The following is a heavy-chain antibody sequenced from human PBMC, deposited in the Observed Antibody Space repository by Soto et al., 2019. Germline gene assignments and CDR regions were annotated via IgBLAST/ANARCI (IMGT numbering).Heavy chain of an antibody. CDR1: GGTFSSYA. J-gene: IGHJ5*02. CDR2: IIPIFGTA. Sequence: SVKVSCKASGGTFSSYAISWVRQAPGQGLEWMGGIIPIFGTANYAQKFQGRVTITADKSTSTAYMELSSLRSEDTAVYYCARDMRSYYDFWSGYDWFDPWGQGTLVTVSS. CDR3: ARDMRSYYDFWSGYDWFDP. V-gene: IGHV1-69*06. D-gene: IGHD3-3*01.